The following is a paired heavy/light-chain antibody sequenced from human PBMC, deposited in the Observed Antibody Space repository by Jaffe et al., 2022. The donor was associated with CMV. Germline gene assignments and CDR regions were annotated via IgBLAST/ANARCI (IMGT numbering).Heavy chain of an antibody. D-gene: IGHD6-25*01. J-gene: IGHJ6*03. CDR3: VRLVQTATIDNYYYYYMDV. Sequence: EVQLVQSGAEVKKPGESLRISCKGSGYSFTSYWISWVRQMPGKGLEWMGRIDPSDSWINYSPSFQGHVTISADKSINTAYLQWASLKASDTAMYYCVRLVQTATIDNYYYYYMDVWGKGTTVTVSS. CDR1: GYSFTSYW. CDR2: IDPSDSWI. V-gene: IGHV5-10-1*03.
Light chain of an antibody. CDR2: KAS. CDR3: QQYNSYSPYT. V-gene: IGKV1-5*03. Sequence: DIQMTQSPSTLSASIGDRVTITCRASQSISTWLAWYQQKPGKAPSLLIYKASTLESGVPSRFSGSGSGTEFTLTISRLQPDDFATYYCQQYNSYSPYTFGQGTKVEIK. J-gene: IGKJ2*01. CDR1: QSISTW.